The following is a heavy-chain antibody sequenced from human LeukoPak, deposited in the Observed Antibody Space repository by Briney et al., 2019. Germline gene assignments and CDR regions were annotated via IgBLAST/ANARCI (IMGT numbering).Heavy chain of an antibody. CDR2: ISAYNGNT. Sequence: ASVKVSCKASGYTFTSYGISWVRQAPGQGLEWMEWISAYNGNTNYAQKLQGRVTMTTDTSTSTAYMELRSLRSDDTAVYYCARESEIYYYDSSGYYYGDFDYWGQGTLVTVSS. D-gene: IGHD3-22*01. CDR3: ARESEIYYYDSSGYYYGDFDY. V-gene: IGHV1-18*01. CDR1: GYTFTSYG. J-gene: IGHJ4*02.